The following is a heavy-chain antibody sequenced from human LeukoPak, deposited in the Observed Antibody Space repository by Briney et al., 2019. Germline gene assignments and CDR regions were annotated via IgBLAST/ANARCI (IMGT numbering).Heavy chain of an antibody. Sequence: TGGSLRLSCTASGFTLSDYAMTWVRQAPGKWLEWVSSISSGNGYIYYADSVRGRFTISRDNAKNTLYLQMNSLRAEDTAVYYCAKLPSSWARGAFDIWGQGTMVTVSS. D-gene: IGHD6-13*01. CDR2: ISSGNGYI. CDR3: AKLPSSWARGAFDI. CDR1: GFTLSDYA. J-gene: IGHJ3*02. V-gene: IGHV3-21*04.